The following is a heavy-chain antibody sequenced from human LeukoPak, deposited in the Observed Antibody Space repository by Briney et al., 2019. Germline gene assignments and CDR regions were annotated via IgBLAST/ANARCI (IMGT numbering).Heavy chain of an antibody. CDR2: IYYSGST. CDR3: ALGVVMVAASSGGPLYGMDV. J-gene: IGHJ6*02. Sequence: SETLSLTCTVSGGSISSSSYYWGWIRQPPGKGLEWIGSIYYSGSTYYNPSLKSRVTISVDTSKNQFSLKLSSVTAADTAVYYCALGVVMVAASSGGPLYGMDVWGQGTTVTVSS. CDR1: GGSISSSSYY. D-gene: IGHD2-15*01. V-gene: IGHV4-39*01.